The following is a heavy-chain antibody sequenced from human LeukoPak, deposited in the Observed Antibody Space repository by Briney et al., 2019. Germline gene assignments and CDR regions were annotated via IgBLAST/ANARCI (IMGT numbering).Heavy chain of an antibody. J-gene: IGHJ4*02. Sequence: GGSLRLSCAAYGFSFSIYDMHWVRQAPGKGLEWVAVISYDGSNKYYADSVKGRFTTSRENTKNTLYLQKNRPRDAGTPPYIGARTIVRGVGYIDYWGQGTLVTVSS. CDR3: ARTIVRGVGYIDY. CDR1: GFSFSIYD. V-gene: IGHV3-30*05. CDR2: ISYDGSNK. D-gene: IGHD3-10*01.